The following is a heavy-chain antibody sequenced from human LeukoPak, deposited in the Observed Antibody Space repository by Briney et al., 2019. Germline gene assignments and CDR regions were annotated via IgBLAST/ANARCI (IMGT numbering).Heavy chain of an antibody. CDR2: IYYSGST. CDR1: GGSISSSSYY. CDR3: ARRRSGWEEFDY. D-gene: IGHD6-19*01. V-gene: IGHV4-39*01. Sequence: SETLSLTCTVSGGSISSSSYYWGWIRQPPGKGLEWIGSIYYSGSTYYNPSLKSRVTISVDTSKNQFSLKLSSVTAADTAVYYCARRRSGWEEFDYWGRGTLVTVSS. J-gene: IGHJ4*02.